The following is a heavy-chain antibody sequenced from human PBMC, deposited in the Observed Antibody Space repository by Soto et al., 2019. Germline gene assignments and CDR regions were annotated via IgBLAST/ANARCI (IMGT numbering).Heavy chain of an antibody. CDR2: IDNGGTNA. CDR3: AKDRGRPDAFNI. Sequence: GGSVRLSCAGSGYNFGGFWMHWVRQAPGKGLVWVSRIDNGGTNAVYADAVKGRFTISRDNAKNTLYLQMNSLRAEDTAVYYCAKDRGRPDAFNIWGEVRMLTF. J-gene: IGHJ3*02. CDR1: GYNFGGFW. V-gene: IGHV3-74*01. D-gene: IGHD3-10*01.